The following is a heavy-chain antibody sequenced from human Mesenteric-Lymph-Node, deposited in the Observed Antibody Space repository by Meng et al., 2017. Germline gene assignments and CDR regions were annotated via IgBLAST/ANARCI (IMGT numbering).Heavy chain of an antibody. CDR2: INHSGST. Sequence: QVQLQQWGAGLLKPSETLRLTCAVYGGSFSGYYWSWIRQPPGKGLEWIGEINHSGSTNYNPSLKSRVTISVDTSKNQFSLKLSSVTAADTAVYYCARGPTTYFDYWGQGTLVTVSS. V-gene: IGHV4-34*01. CDR3: ARGPTTYFDY. D-gene: IGHD4-17*01. J-gene: IGHJ4*02. CDR1: GGSFSGYY.